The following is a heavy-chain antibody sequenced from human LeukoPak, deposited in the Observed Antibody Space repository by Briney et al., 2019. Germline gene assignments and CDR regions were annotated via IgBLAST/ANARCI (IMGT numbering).Heavy chain of an antibody. CDR1: GFSFSDHY. CDR2: IRNGVNTYTT. CDR3: ATYGSEDYINYYCYGLDA. D-gene: IGHD3-10*01. V-gene: IGHV3-72*01. J-gene: IGHJ6*02. Sequence: GGSLRLSCVASGFSFSDHYMDWVRQAPGKGLEWLGRIRNGVNTYTTEYAASVKGRFTISREDSQNSLFLQMSSLKTEDTAVYYCATYGSEDYINYYCYGLDAWGQGTTVIVSS.